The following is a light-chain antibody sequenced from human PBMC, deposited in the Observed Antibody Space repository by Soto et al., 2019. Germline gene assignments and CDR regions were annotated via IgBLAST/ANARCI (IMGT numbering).Light chain of an antibody. CDR2: DVN. Sequence: QSALTQPRSVSGSPGQSVTISCTGTSSDVGGYNYVSWYQQHPGKAPKLMIYDVNKRPSGVPDRFSGSKSGNTASLTISGLQAEDEADYYCCSYAGRENYVFGTGTKLTVL. CDR1: SSDVGGYNY. V-gene: IGLV2-11*01. J-gene: IGLJ1*01. CDR3: CSYAGRENYV.